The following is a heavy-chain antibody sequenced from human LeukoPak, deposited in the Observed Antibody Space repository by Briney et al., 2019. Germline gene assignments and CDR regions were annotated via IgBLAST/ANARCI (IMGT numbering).Heavy chain of an antibody. Sequence: NPGGSLRLSCAASGFTFSSYSMNWVRQAPGKGLEWVSSISSSSSYIYYADSVKGRFTTSRDNAKNSLYLQMNSLRAEDTAVYYCAKDPPSYCSGGSCYPFPFDYWGQGTLVTVSS. D-gene: IGHD2-15*01. CDR2: ISSSSSYI. V-gene: IGHV3-21*01. J-gene: IGHJ4*02. CDR3: AKDPPSYCSGGSCYPFPFDY. CDR1: GFTFSSYS.